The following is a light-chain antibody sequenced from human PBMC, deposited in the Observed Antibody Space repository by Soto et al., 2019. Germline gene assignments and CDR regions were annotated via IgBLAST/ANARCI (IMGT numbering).Light chain of an antibody. V-gene: IGKV2-28*01. CDR2: LGF. J-gene: IGKJ1*01. Sequence: ILMTQSPLSLPVTPGEPASISCRSSQSLLHSNGYNYLDWYLQKPGQSPQLLIYLGFNRASGVPDRFSGSGSGTDFTLKISRVEAEDVGVYYCMQALQTPWTFGQGTKVDIK. CDR3: MQALQTPWT. CDR1: QSLLHSNGYNY.